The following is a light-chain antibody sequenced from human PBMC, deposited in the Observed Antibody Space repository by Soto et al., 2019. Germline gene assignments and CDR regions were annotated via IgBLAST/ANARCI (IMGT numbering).Light chain of an antibody. J-gene: IGKJ5*01. V-gene: IGKV1-13*02. CDR2: DVF. Sequence: AILVTQSPASLSASVGDTVTITCRASQGISSAFAWYQQKPGKVPRLLIYDVFTLQTGVPYRFSGSGSGTDFTLTISRLQPEDFATYYCQQLDTYPLTFGQGTRLEVK. CDR3: QQLDTYPLT. CDR1: QGISSA.